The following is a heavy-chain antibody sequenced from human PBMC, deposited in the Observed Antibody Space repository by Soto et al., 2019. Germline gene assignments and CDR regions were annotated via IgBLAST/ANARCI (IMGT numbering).Heavy chain of an antibody. D-gene: IGHD3-22*01. CDR1: GGTFSSYA. CDR2: IIPIFGTA. CDR3: ASEGTYYYDSSGYSGSGY. Sequence: QVQLVQSGAEVKKPGSSVKVSCKASGGTFSSYAISWVRQAPGQGLEWMGGIIPIFGTANYAQKFQGRVTITADESTSTAYMELSSLRSEDTAVYYCASEGTYYYDSSGYSGSGYWGQGTLVTVSS. J-gene: IGHJ4*02. V-gene: IGHV1-69*12.